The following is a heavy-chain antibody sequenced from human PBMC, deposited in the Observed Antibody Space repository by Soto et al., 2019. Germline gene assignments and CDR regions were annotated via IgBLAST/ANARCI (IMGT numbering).Heavy chain of an antibody. CDR3: AYGSGNYRFQY. J-gene: IGHJ4*02. V-gene: IGHV3-7*05. D-gene: IGHD3-10*01. Sequence: EVQLVESGGGLVQPGGSLRLSCAASGFTFSSYWLSWVRQAPGKGLEWVANINPDGSAKYYVDSVKGRFTISRDNAKNSLSLPRNRLRAEDTAVYYCAYGSGNYRFQYWGQGTLVTVSS. CDR2: INPDGSAK. CDR1: GFTFSSYW.